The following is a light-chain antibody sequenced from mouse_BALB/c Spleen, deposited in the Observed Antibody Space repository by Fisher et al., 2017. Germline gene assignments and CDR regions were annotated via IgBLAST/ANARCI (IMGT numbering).Light chain of an antibody. CDR3: QQWSSNPPT. CDR1: SSVSY. Sequence: IVLTQTPAIMSASPGEKVTMTCRASSSVSYMHWYQQKSGTSPKRWIYDTSKLASGVPARFSGSGSGTSYSLTISSMEAEDAATYYCQQWSSNPPTFGSGTKLEIK. V-gene: IGKV4-59*01. J-gene: IGKJ4*01. CDR2: DTS.